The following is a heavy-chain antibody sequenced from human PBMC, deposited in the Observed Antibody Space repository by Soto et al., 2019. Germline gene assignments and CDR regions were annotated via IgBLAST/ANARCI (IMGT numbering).Heavy chain of an antibody. CDR1: GFTFSSYG. Sequence: QVQLVESGGGVVQPGRSLRLSCAASGFTFSSYGMHWVRQAPGKGLEWVAVIWYDGSNKYYADSVKGRFTISRDNSKNTLDLQRNSLRAEDTAVYYGATQYGAYGYYYGMDVWCQGTTVTVSS. CDR3: ATQYGAYGYYYGMDV. D-gene: IGHD4-17*01. J-gene: IGHJ6*02. CDR2: IWYDGSNK. V-gene: IGHV3-33*01.